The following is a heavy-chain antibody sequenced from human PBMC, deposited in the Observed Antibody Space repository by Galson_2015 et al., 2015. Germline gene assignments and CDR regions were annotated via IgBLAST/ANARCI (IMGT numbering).Heavy chain of an antibody. CDR3: AKDRGSDSLHTSSNVLDA. Sequence: SLRLSCAASGFTFDDYAMHWVRQAPGKGLEWVSGISWNGGRLDYADSVKGRFTISRDNAKNSLYLQMNSLRAEDTALYYCAKDRGSDSLHTSSNVLDAWCQGT. CDR1: GFTFDDYA. CDR2: ISWNGGRL. V-gene: IGHV3-9*01. D-gene: IGHD5-12*01. J-gene: IGHJ6*02.